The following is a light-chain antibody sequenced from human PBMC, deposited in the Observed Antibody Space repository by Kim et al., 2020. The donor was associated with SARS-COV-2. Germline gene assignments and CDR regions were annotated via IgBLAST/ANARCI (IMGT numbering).Light chain of an antibody. V-gene: IGKV3-20*01. CDR1: QSVSSNY. Sequence: EIVLTQSPGTLSLSPGERATLSCRASQSVSSNYLTWYRQKPGQAPRLLIYAASSRATGIPDRFSGSGSGTDFTLTISRLEPEDFAVYYCKQYGSSPLTFGGGTKVDIK. CDR2: AAS. J-gene: IGKJ4*01. CDR3: KQYGSSPLT.